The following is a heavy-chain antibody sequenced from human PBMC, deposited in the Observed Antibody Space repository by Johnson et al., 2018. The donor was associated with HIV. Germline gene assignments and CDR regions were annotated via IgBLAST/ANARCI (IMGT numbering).Heavy chain of an antibody. CDR1: GFTFSSYG. Sequence: QVQLVESGGGVVQPGRSLRLSCAASGFTFSSYGMHWVRQAPGKGLEWVAVISYDGSNKYYADSVKGRFTISRDNSKNTLYLQMNSLRAEDTAVYYCAKQNRGAFDSWGQGTMVTVSS. CDR2: ISYDGSNK. J-gene: IGHJ3*02. V-gene: IGHV3-30*18. CDR3: AKQNRGAFDS.